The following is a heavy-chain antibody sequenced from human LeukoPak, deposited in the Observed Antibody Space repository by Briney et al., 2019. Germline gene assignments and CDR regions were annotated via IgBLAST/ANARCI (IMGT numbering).Heavy chain of an antibody. CDR3: AKDGYNYDSSGHFDY. J-gene: IGHJ4*02. Sequence: QPGGSLRLSCAASGFTFSLFAMHWVHQAPGKGLEWVSAISGSGGATYHADADSVKGRFTISRDNSKNALYLEINNLRAEDTAVYYCAKDGYNYDSSGHFDYWGQGTLVTVSS. D-gene: IGHD3-22*01. V-gene: IGHV3-23*01. CDR1: GFTFSLFA. CDR2: ISGSGGAT.